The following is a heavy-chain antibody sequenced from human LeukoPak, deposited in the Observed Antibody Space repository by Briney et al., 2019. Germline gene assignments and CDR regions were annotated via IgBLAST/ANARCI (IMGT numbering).Heavy chain of an antibody. D-gene: IGHD3-10*01. J-gene: IGHJ5*02. CDR2: IYHSGST. Sequence: PSGTLSLTCAVSGASISSSNWWSWVRQPPGRGLEWIGEIYHSGSTNYNPSLKSRVTISLDKSKNQFSLKLNSVTAADTAVYYCARGGVYYGSGSNWFDPWGRGTLVTVSS. CDR1: GASISSSNW. CDR3: ARGGVYYGSGSNWFDP. V-gene: IGHV4-4*02.